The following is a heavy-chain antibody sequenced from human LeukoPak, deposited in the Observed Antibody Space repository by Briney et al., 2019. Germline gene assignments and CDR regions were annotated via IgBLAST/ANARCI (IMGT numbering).Heavy chain of an antibody. Sequence: SQTLSLTCAISGDSVSSSSATWNWIRQSPSRGLEWLGRTFYRSKWYNDYAVSVESRISINPDTSKSQFSLQLNSVTPEDTAIYYCARGAPYHLDYWGQGTLVTVSS. D-gene: IGHD1-14*01. CDR2: TFYRSKWYN. CDR1: GDSVSSSSAT. J-gene: IGHJ4*02. V-gene: IGHV6-1*01. CDR3: ARGAPYHLDY.